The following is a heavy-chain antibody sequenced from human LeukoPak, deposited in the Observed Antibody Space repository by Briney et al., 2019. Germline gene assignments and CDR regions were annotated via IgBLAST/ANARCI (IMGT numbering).Heavy chain of an antibody. D-gene: IGHD2-2*01. V-gene: IGHV1-69*05. J-gene: IGHJ5*02. CDR3: ARVGCSSTSCYPENWFDP. Sequence: SVKVSCRASGGTFSSYAISWVQQAPGQGLEWMGGIIPIFGTANYAQKFQGRVTITTDESTSTAYMELSSLRSEDTAVYYCARVGCSSTSCYPENWFDPWGQGTLVTVSS. CDR1: GGTFSSYA. CDR2: IIPIFGTA.